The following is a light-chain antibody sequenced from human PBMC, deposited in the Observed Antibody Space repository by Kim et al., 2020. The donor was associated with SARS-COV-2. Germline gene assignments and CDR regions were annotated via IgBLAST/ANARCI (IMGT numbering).Light chain of an antibody. V-gene: IGLV3-1*01. CDR1: KLGDKY. CDR2: QDS. J-gene: IGLJ1*01. CDR3: QAWDSSSYV. Sequence: SLSPEQTASITCSGDKLGDKYACWYQQKPGQSPVLVIYQDSKRPSGIPERFSGSNSGNTATLTISGTQAMDEADYYCQAWDSSSYVFGTGTKVTVL.